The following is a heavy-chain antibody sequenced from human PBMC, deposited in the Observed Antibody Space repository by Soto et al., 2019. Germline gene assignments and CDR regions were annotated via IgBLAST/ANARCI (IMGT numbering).Heavy chain of an antibody. CDR2: IIGSGGST. CDR3: VRNLGFFDY. J-gene: IGHJ4*02. Sequence: GVLRLSCAASGFTFNNYGMSWVRQAPGKGLEWVSGIIGSGGSTYYADSVKGRFTISRDNSKNTLHLQMNSLRAEDTAVYYCVRNLGFFDYWGQGTLVTVSS. CDR1: GFTFNNYG. V-gene: IGHV3-23*01. D-gene: IGHD3-10*01.